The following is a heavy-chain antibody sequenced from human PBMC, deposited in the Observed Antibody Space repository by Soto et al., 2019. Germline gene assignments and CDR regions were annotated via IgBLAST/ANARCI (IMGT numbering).Heavy chain of an antibody. J-gene: IGHJ5*02. CDR2: IYATGTT. Sequence: SETLSLTCTVSGASISGFYWSWIRKSAGKGLEWIGRIYATGTTDYNPSLKSRVMMSVDTSKKQFSLKLRSVTAADTAVYYCGGDETKTLRDGFAPWGEEFSVPVSS. CDR1: GASISGFY. V-gene: IGHV4-4*07. D-gene: IGHD1-1*01. CDR3: GGDETKTLRDGFAP.